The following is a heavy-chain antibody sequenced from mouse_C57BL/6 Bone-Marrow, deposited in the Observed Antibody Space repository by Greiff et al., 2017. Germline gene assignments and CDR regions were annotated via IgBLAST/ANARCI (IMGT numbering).Heavy chain of an antibody. V-gene: IGHV1-62-2*01. J-gene: IGHJ2*01. CDR3: ARHGHYYYGSSYYFDY. Sequence: VQRVESGAELVKPGASVKLSCKASGYTFTEYTIHWVKQRSGQGLEWIGWFYPGSGSIKYNEKFKDKATLTADKSSSTVYMELSRLTSEDSAVYFCARHGHYYYGSSYYFDYWGQGTTLTVSS. D-gene: IGHD1-1*01. CDR1: GYTFTEYT. CDR2: FYPGSGSI.